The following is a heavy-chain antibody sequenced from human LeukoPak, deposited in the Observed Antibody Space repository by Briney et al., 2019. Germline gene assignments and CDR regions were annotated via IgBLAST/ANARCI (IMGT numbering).Heavy chain of an antibody. Sequence: PGGFPRLSCAASGFTFSTYGMHWVRQAPGKGLEWVAVIWYDGSNKYYADSVKGRFTISRDNSKNMLYLQMNTLRAEDTAVYYCARDPPINGSPLDCWGQGTLVTVSS. CDR3: ARDPPINGSPLDC. CDR1: GFTFSTYG. D-gene: IGHD1-26*01. CDR2: IWYDGSNK. J-gene: IGHJ4*02. V-gene: IGHV3-33*01.